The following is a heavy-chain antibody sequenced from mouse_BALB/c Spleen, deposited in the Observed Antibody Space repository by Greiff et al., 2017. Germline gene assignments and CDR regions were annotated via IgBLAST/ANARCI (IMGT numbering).Heavy chain of an antibody. CDR3: ARFDYDEGYFAY. J-gene: IGHJ3*01. CDR1: GYAFTNYL. V-gene: IGHV1-54*01. CDR2: INPGSGGT. D-gene: IGHD2-4*01. Sequence: VKLMESGAELVRPGTSVKVSCKASGYAFTNYLIEWVKQRPGQGLEWIGVINPGSGGTNYNEKFKGKATLTADKSSSTAYMQLSSLTSDDSAVYFCARFDYDEGYFAYWGQGTLVTVSA.